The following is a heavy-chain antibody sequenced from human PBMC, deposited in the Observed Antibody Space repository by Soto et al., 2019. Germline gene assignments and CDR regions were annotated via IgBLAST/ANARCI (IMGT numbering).Heavy chain of an antibody. J-gene: IGHJ3*01. CDR1: GFTFSGYW. CDR3: ARGWIGELNDAFDV. V-gene: IGHV3-74*01. Sequence: GGSLRLSCTASGFTFSGYWMHWVRQAPGKGLVWVSRINSYGSSTTYADSVKGRFTISRDNAESTLYLQMNSLRAEDTAIYYCARGWIGELNDAFDVWGQGTMVTVSS. CDR2: INSYGSST. D-gene: IGHD2-2*03.